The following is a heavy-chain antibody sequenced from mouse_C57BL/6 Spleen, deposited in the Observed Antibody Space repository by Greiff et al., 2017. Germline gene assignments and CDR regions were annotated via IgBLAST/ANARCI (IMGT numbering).Heavy chain of an antibody. CDR1: GYTFTSYG. D-gene: IGHD1-1*01. V-gene: IGHV1-81*01. Sequence: VQLQQSGAELARPGASVQLSCKASGYTFTSYGISGVKQRTGQGLELIGEIYPRSGNTYYNEQFKGKATLTADKSSSPAYMELRSLTSEDSAVDFCASERGSSSWFAYWGQGTLVTVSA. CDR2: IYPRSGNT. J-gene: IGHJ3*01. CDR3: ASERGSSSWFAY.